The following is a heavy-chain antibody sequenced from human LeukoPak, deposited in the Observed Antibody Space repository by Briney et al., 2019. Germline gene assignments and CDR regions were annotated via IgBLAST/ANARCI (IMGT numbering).Heavy chain of an antibody. CDR2: MYYSGST. D-gene: IGHD3-22*01. Sequence: SETLSLTCAVYGGSFSGYYWSWIRQPPGKGLEWIGSMYYSGSTYSNASLKSRVTISADTSKNQFSLKLSSVTAADTATYYCARQYYDRTGYYYFDHWTQGTLVTVSS. V-gene: IGHV4-34*01. J-gene: IGHJ4*02. CDR3: ARQYYDRTGYYYFDH. CDR1: GGSFSGYY.